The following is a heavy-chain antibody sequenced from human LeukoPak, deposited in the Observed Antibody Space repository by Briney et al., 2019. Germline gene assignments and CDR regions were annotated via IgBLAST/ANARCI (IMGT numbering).Heavy chain of an antibody. CDR2: IYYSGST. CDR1: GGSITSSSYY. Sequence: PSETLSLTCTVSGGSITSSSYYWGWIRQPPGKGLEWIGSIYYSGSTYYNPSLKSRVTISVDTSKNQFSLKLSSVTAADTAVYYCARHAEWDDYGDYVYHFDYWGQGTLVTVSS. CDR3: ARHAEWDDYGDYVYHFDY. V-gene: IGHV4-39*01. J-gene: IGHJ4*02. D-gene: IGHD4-17*01.